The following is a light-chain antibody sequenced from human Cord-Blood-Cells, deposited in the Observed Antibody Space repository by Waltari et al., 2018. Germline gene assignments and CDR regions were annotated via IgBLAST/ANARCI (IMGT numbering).Light chain of an antibody. J-gene: IGLJ1*01. V-gene: IGLV2-14*01. Sequence: QSALTQPASVSGSPGQSITISCTGTSSDAGGYNYVPWYQQHPGKAPKLMIYEVSNRPSGVSNRFSGSKSGNTASLTISGLQAEDEADYYCSSYTSSSPYVFGTGTKVTVL. CDR1: SSDAGGYNY. CDR2: EVS. CDR3: SSYTSSSPYV.